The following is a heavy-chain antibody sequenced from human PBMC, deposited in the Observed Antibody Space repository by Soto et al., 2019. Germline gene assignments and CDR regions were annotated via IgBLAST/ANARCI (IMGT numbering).Heavy chain of an antibody. V-gene: IGHV4-4*07. CDR3: AASRGKAAGSRAFDI. CDR2: IYTSGST. J-gene: IGHJ3*02. CDR1: GGSISSYY. D-gene: IGHD6-13*01. Sequence: SETLSLTSTVSGGSISSYYWSWIRQPAGKGLEWIGRIYTSGSTNYNPSLKSRVTMSVDTSKNQFSLKLSSVTAADTAVYYCAASRGKAAGSRAFDIWGQGTMVTVSS.